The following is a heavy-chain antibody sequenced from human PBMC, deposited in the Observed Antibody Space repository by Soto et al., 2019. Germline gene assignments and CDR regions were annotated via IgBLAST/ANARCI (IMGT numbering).Heavy chain of an antibody. CDR1: GGSITPYY. V-gene: IGHV4-59*07. CDR2: VSYSGKS. CDR3: ARQQYTVVTAFDV. D-gene: IGHD2-15*01. J-gene: IGHJ3*01. Sequence: QVQLQESGPGLVKTSDTLSLTCTVSGGSITPYYWSWIRQPPGEGLEWIGYVSYSGKSGYNPSLMSRVSMSIDTSKNEFSLKLTSLTAADAATYYCARQQYTVVTAFDVWGQGTTVAVSS.